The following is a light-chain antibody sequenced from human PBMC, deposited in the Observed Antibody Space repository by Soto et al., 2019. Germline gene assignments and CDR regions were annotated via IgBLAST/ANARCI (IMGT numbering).Light chain of an antibody. J-gene: IGLJ3*02. Sequence: QSALAQPASVSGSPGQSITFSCTGSSSDFGNFNLVSWYQQYPGKAPQLIVYEVDKRPSRVSNRFSRSKSGNTASLTISGLHAEDEADYYCLSYPGRRWVFGGGTKRTV. CDR3: LSYPGRRWV. V-gene: IGLV2-23*02. CDR2: EVD. CDR1: SSDFGNFNL.